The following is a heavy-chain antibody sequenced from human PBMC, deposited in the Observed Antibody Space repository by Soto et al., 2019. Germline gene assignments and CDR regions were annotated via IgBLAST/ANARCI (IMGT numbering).Heavy chain of an antibody. V-gene: IGHV1-69*06. CDR3: ARARLELPSRGMDV. D-gene: IGHD1-26*01. Sequence: SVKVSCKASGGTFSSYAISWVRQAPGQGLEWMGGIIPIFGTANYAQKFQGRVTITADKSTSTAYMELSSLRSEDTAVYYCARARLELPSRGMDVWGQGTTVTVSS. CDR1: GGTFSSYA. CDR2: IIPIFGTA. J-gene: IGHJ6*02.